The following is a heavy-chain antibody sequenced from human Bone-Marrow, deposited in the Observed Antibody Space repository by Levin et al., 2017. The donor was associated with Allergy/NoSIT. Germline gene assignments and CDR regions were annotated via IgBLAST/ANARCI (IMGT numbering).Heavy chain of an antibody. Sequence: SETLSLTCSVSGGSISTSSFYWGWIRQPPGKGLEFIGSFYYGGSTYYNPSLKSRVTISGDTSKNQFSLKLSSVTAADTAVYYCATNYPEISGYYPFDYWGQGTLVTVSS. D-gene: IGHD3-22*01. J-gene: IGHJ4*02. CDR3: ATNYPEISGYYPFDY. CDR1: GGSISTSSFY. CDR2: FYYGGST. V-gene: IGHV4-39*07.